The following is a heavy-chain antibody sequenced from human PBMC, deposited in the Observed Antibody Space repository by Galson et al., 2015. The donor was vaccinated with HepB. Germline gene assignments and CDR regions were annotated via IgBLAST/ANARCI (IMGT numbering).Heavy chain of an antibody. Sequence: SVKVSCKASGYSFTRHAINWVRQAPGQGLEWMGWIHTNTGNPTYAQGFTGRFVLSLDTSVSTTYLQISSLEAGDTAVYYCARDGWAYGGYSRVYYFDNWGQGTLVTVSS. CDR1: GYSFTRHA. D-gene: IGHD4-17*01. CDR2: IHTNTGNP. J-gene: IGHJ4*02. V-gene: IGHV7-4-1*02. CDR3: ARDGWAYGGYSRVYYFDN.